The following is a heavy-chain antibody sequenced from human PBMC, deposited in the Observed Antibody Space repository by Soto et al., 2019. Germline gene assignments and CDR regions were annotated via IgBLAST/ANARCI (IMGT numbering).Heavy chain of an antibody. CDR2: ISSYGADT. D-gene: IGHD6-19*01. Sequence: GGSLRLSCSASGFTFNSYAMHWVRQAPGKGLEFVSAISSYGADTYYADSVKGRFAISRDNSKNTLYLQMGSLRAEDTALYYCVKEGYMRSDWYGQFDYWGQGALVTVSS. CDR3: VKEGYMRSDWYGQFDY. CDR1: GFTFNSYA. V-gene: IGHV3-64D*06. J-gene: IGHJ4*02.